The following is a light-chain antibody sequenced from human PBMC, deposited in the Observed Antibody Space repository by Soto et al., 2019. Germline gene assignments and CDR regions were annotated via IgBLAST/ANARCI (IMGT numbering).Light chain of an antibody. V-gene: IGLV2-11*01. Sequence: QSVLTQPRSVSGSPGQSATISCTGSTSDVGAYNYVSWYQQHPGKAPKLIIYDVSERPSGVPDRFSGSKSGNTASLTISGLQTEDEADYYCCSHAGSYTFSFGGGTKVTVL. J-gene: IGLJ2*01. CDR1: TSDVGAYNY. CDR2: DVS. CDR3: CSHAGSYTFS.